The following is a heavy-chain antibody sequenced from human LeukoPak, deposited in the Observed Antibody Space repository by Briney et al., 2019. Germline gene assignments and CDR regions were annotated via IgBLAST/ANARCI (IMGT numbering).Heavy chain of an antibody. CDR1: GFSFDDNA. J-gene: IGHJ3*02. Sequence: PGGSLRLSCAASGFSFDDNAMYWVRQAPGKGLEWVSAISGSGGSTYYADSVKGRFTISRDNSKNTLYLQMNSLRAEDTAVYYCAKVGPVTTLLIAAGSNDAFDIWGQGTMVTVSS. CDR3: AKVGPVTTLLIAAGSNDAFDI. V-gene: IGHV3-23*01. D-gene: IGHD6-13*01. CDR2: ISGSGGST.